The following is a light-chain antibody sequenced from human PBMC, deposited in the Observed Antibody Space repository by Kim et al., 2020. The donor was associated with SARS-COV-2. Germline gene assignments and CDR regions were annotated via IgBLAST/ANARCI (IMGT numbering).Light chain of an antibody. Sequence: GQSVTIACHGTSSDVGSYDRVSWYQQPPGTAPKVMIYEVSNRPSGVPDRFSGSKSGNTASLTISGLQAEDEADYYCSSYTSSSTWVFGGGTQLTVL. V-gene: IGLV2-18*02. CDR1: SSDVGSYDR. J-gene: IGLJ3*02. CDR2: EVS. CDR3: SSYTSSSTWV.